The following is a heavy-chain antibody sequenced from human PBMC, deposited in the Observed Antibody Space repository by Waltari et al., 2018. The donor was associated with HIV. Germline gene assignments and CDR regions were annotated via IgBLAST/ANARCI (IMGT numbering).Heavy chain of an antibody. CDR1: GLIISNHA. Sequence: LVQSGGGVAKAGRSLRLSCAASGLIISNHAMHWVRQSADKRLEWVAVITYDGGKECVTDALKGRFIISRDNARDTLYLEMKALRVEDSGVYYCVRRSVIGLDLWGQGTTVIVS. CDR3: VRRSVIGLDL. V-gene: IGHV3-30*04. D-gene: IGHD3-10*01. J-gene: IGHJ6*02. CDR2: ITYDGGKE.